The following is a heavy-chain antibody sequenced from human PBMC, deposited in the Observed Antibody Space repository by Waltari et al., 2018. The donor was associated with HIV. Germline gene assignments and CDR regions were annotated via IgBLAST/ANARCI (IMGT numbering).Heavy chain of an antibody. D-gene: IGHD6-6*01. J-gene: IGHJ4*02. V-gene: IGHV3-48*04. CDR3: ARERFGSSYFGY. CDR1: GFTFSSYA. Sequence: EVQLVESGGGLVQPGGSLRLSCAASGFTFSSYAMNWVRQAPGKGRGWVSYNSSSSTTINYADSVKVRFTISRDNAKNLLYLQMSSLRAEDTAVYFCARERFGSSYFGYWGQGTLVTVSS. CDR2: NSSSSTTI.